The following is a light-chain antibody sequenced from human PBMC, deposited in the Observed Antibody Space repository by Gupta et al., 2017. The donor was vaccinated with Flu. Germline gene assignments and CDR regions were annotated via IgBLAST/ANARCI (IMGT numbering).Light chain of an antibody. CDR1: SSDVGGYNY. CDR3: SSYTSSSTVV. J-gene: IGLJ2*01. Sequence: QSALTQPASVSGSPGQSTTISCTGTSSDVGGYNYVSWYQQQPGKAPKLMIYEVSNRPSGVSNRFSGSKSGNTASLTISGLQAEDEADYYCSSYTSSSTVVFGGGTKLTVL. CDR2: EVS. V-gene: IGLV2-14*01.